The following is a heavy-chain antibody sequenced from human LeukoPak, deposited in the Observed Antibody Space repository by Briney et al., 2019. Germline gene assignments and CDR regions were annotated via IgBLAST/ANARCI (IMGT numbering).Heavy chain of an antibody. CDR1: GGSFSGYY. J-gene: IGHJ4*02. CDR3: ARVSRLIRFLEWLSIDY. D-gene: IGHD3-3*01. CDR2: INHSGST. V-gene: IGHV4-34*01. Sequence: SETLSLTCAVYGGSFSGYYWSWIRQPPGKGLEWIGEINHSGSTNYNPSLKSRVTISVDTSKNQFSLKLSSVTAADTAVYYCARVSRLIRFLEWLSIDYWGQGTLATVSS.